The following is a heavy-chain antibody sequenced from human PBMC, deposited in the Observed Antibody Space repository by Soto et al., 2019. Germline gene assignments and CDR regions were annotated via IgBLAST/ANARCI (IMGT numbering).Heavy chain of an antibody. CDR3: ARGGGVHYYGSGSRIDY. Sequence: SETLSLTCTVSGGSIGSGGYYWSWIRQPPGKGLEWIGDIYHSGSTNYNPSLKSRVTISVDTSKNQFSLKLSSVTAADTAVYYCARGGGVHYYGSGSRIDYWGQGTLVTVSS. CDR2: IYHSGST. J-gene: IGHJ4*02. V-gene: IGHV4-30-2*01. D-gene: IGHD3-10*01. CDR1: GGSIGSGGYY.